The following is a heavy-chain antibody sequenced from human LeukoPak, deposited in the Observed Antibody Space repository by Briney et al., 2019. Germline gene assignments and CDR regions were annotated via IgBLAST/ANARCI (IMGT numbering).Heavy chain of an antibody. V-gene: IGHV1-69*05. J-gene: IGHJ4*02. CDR1: GGTFSSYA. Sequence: SVKVSCKASGGTFSSYAISWVRQAPGQGLEWMGGIIPIFGTANYAQKFQGRVTITTDESTSTAYMELSSLRSEDTAVYYCARGVSSGYSNFDYWGQGTLVTVSS. CDR2: IIPIFGTA. CDR3: ARGVSSGYSNFDY. D-gene: IGHD3-22*01.